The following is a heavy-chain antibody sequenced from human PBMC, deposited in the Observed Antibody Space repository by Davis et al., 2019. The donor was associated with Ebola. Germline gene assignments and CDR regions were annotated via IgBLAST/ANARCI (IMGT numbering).Heavy chain of an antibody. CDR1: GFTFSTHA. CDR3: AKVKYYSTWRGGFDY. Sequence: GESLKISCAASGFTFSTHAMIWVCQAPGKGLEWVSGISGSGGSTYYADSVKGRFTISRDNSNNTLYLQTNSLRAEDTALYYCAKVKYYSTWRGGFDYWGQGTLVTVSS. CDR2: ISGSGGST. D-gene: IGHD6-13*01. V-gene: IGHV3-23*01. J-gene: IGHJ4*02.